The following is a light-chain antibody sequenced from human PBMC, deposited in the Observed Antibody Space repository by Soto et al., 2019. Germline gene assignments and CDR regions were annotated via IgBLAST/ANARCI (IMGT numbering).Light chain of an antibody. Sequence: QSVLTQPPSVSGAPGQRVTISCTGSSSNIGAGYDVHWYQQLPGTAPKLLICGNINRPSGVPDRFSGSKSGTSASLAITGLQAEDEAEDYCQSYDRSLSGSVFGGGTKVTVL. V-gene: IGLV1-40*01. CDR3: QSYDRSLSGSV. CDR1: SSNIGAGYD. CDR2: GNI. J-gene: IGLJ3*02.